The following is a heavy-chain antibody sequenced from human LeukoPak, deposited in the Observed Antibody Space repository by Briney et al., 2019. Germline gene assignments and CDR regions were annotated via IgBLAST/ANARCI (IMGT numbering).Heavy chain of an antibody. V-gene: IGHV3-21*01. D-gene: IGHD1-26*01. CDR2: ISSSSSYI. J-gene: IGHJ4*02. CDR1: GFTFSSYS. CDR3: AREGRGSYHHLLDY. Sequence: GGSLRLSCAASGFTFSSYSMNWVRQAPGKGLEWVSSISSSSSYIYYADSVKGRFTISRDNAKNSLYLQMNSLRAEDTAVYYCAREGRGSYHHLLDYWGQGTLVTVSS.